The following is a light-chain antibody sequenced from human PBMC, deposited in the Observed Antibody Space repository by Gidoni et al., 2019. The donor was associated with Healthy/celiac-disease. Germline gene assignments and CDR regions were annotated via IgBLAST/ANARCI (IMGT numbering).Light chain of an antibody. V-gene: IGKV1-12*01. CDR3: KQANSFTKAT. CDR2: AAS. Sequence: DIQMTQSPSSVSASVGDRVTITCRAIQGISRWLAWYQKKPGKAPKLLIYAASSLQSGVPSRLSGSGYGKEFTLNSRRLQPEDFETYYCKQANSFTKATFGPGTKVEIK. J-gene: IGKJ3*01. CDR1: QGISRW.